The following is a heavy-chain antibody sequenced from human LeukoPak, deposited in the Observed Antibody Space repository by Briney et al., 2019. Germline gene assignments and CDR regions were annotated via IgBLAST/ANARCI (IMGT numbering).Heavy chain of an antibody. CDR1: GGTFSSYA. Sequence: SSVKVSCKASGGTFSSYAISWVRQAPGQGLEWMGGIIPIFGTANYAQKFQGRVTITADESTSTAYMELSSLRSEDTAVYYCARDLSLGRHDYSEPFDYWGQGTLVTVSS. V-gene: IGHV1-69*01. D-gene: IGHD4-11*01. J-gene: IGHJ4*02. CDR3: ARDLSLGRHDYSEPFDY. CDR2: IIPIFGTA.